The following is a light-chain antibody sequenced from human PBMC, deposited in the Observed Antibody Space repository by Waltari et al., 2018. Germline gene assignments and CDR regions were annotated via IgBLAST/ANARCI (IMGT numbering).Light chain of an antibody. CDR1: QSVLSSSNKKNY. J-gene: IGKJ2*01. V-gene: IGKV4-1*01. Sequence: DIVLTQSPDSLALSLGATATITDKYRQSVLSSSNKKNYLGWYQQKPGQPPKRLITWASTRESGVPDRFSGSGSGTDVTLTISSLQAEDVAVYFCQQCYTFPYTFGQGTKLEIK. CDR2: WAS. CDR3: QQCYTFPYT.